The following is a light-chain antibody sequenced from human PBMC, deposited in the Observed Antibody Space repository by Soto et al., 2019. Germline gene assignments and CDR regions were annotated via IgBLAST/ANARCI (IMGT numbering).Light chain of an antibody. Sequence: QSALTQPASVSGSPGQSITISCTGTSSDVGGYKYVSWYQQHPGKAPKLMIYEVSNRPSGVSNRFSGSKSGNTASLSISGLRAEDEADYYCSSYTINSSLYVFGTGTKVTVL. CDR2: EVS. J-gene: IGLJ1*01. CDR3: SSYTINSSLYV. CDR1: SSDVGGYKY. V-gene: IGLV2-14*01.